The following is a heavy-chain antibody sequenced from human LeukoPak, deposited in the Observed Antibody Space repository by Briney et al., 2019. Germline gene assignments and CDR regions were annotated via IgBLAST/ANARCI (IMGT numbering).Heavy chain of an antibody. V-gene: IGHV3-23*01. CDR1: KFAFSSYA. D-gene: IGHD3-10*01. J-gene: IGHJ4*02. CDR2: ISGSGGST. Sequence: PGGSLRLSCAASKFAFSSYAMSWVRQAPGKGLEWVSAISGSGGSTYYADSVKGRFTISRDNSKNTLYLQMNSLRAEDTAVYYCAKDVKYYYGSGSTNYFDYWGQGTLVTVSS. CDR3: AKDVKYYYGSGSTNYFDY.